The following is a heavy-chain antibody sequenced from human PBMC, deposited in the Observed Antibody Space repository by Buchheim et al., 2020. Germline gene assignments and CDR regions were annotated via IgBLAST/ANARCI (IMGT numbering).Heavy chain of an antibody. CDR3: ARDLSGPLDY. CDR1: GDSVISSSFY. J-gene: IGHJ4*02. D-gene: IGHD3-10*01. Sequence: QLQLQESGPGLVKSSETLSLTCTVSGDSVISSSFYWAWIRQPPGKGLEWIGHVYHTGTSYYNSALGSRVTISVDPSKNQFSLKLRSVTAADTAVYYCARDLSGPLDYWGQG. CDR2: VYHTGTS. V-gene: IGHV4-39*07.